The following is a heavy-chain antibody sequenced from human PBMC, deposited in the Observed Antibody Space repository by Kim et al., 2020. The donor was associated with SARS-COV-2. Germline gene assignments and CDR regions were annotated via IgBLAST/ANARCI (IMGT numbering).Heavy chain of an antibody. J-gene: IGHJ4*02. Sequence: SETLSLTCAVYGGSFSGYYWSWIRQPPGKGLEWIGEINHSGSTNYNPSLKSRVTISVDTSKNQFSLKLSSVTAADTAVYYCARANHYYDSSGYYYVFWGQGTLVTVSS. V-gene: IGHV4-34*01. CDR1: GGSFSGYY. CDR3: ARANHYYDSSGYYYVF. CDR2: INHSGST. D-gene: IGHD3-22*01.